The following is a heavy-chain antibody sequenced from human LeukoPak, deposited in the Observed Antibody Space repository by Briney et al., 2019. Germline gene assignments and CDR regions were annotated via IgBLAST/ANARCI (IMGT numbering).Heavy chain of an antibody. J-gene: IGHJ5*02. CDR2: IYHSGST. V-gene: IGHV4-30-2*01. Sequence: SETLSLTCTVSGGSISSGGYYWSWIRQPPGKGLEWIGYIYHSGSTYYNPSLKSRATISVDRSKNQFSLKLCSVTAADTAVYYCARESRIAAAGVWWFDPWGQGTLVTVSS. D-gene: IGHD6-13*01. CDR1: GGSISSGGYY. CDR3: ARESRIAAAGVWWFDP.